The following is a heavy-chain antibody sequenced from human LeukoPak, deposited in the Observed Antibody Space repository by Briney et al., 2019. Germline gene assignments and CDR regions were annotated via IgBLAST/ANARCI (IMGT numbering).Heavy chain of an antibody. Sequence: GGSLRLSCAASGFTFSSYAMSWVRQAPGKGREWVSAISGSGESTYYTDSVKGRFTISRDNSKNTVYLQMNSLRAEDTAVYFCAKALNTVPAAFDYWGQGALVTVSS. CDR3: AKALNTVPAAFDY. CDR1: GFTFSSYA. D-gene: IGHD2-2*01. CDR2: ISGSGEST. J-gene: IGHJ4*02. V-gene: IGHV3-23*01.